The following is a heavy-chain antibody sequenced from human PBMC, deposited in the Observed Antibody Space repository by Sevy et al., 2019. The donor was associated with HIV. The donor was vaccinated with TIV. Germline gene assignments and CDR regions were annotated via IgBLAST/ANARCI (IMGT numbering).Heavy chain of an antibody. CDR1: GFIFSTYA. Sequence: GGSLRLSCAGSGFIFSTYAMTWVRQAPGKGREWVSSIGGSGGGTYYADSVKGRFTISRDNSNNMIDLEMNSLRAEDTAVYYCAKENRDGFQWGQGTLVTVSS. CDR2: IGGSGGGT. J-gene: IGHJ4*02. V-gene: IGHV3-23*01. CDR3: AKENRDGFQ. D-gene: IGHD2-2*03.